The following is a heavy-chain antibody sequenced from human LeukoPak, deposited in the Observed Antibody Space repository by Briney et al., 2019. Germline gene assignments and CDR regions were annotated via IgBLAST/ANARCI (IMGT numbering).Heavy chain of an antibody. V-gene: IGHV1-18*04. Sequence: ASVKVSCKASGYTFTGYYMHWVRQAPGQGLEWMGWISAYNGNTNYAQKLQGRVTMTTDTSTSTAYMELRSLRSDDTAVYYCARDHQGAVAGEADYWGQGTLVTVSS. CDR1: GYTFTGYY. J-gene: IGHJ4*02. CDR2: ISAYNGNT. D-gene: IGHD6-19*01. CDR3: ARDHQGAVAGEADY.